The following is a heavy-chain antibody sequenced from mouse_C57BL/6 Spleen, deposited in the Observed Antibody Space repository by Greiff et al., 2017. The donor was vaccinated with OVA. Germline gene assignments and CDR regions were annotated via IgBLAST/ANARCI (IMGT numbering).Heavy chain of an antibody. CDR3: ARLGANSDY. Sequence: VQLQQPGAELVMPGASVKLSCKASGYTFTSYWMHWVKQRPGQGLEWIGEIDPSDSYTNYNQKFKGKSTLTVDKSSSTAYMQLSSLTSEDSAVYYCARLGANSDYWGQGTTLTVSS. CDR2: IDPSDSYT. CDR1: GYTFTSYW. J-gene: IGHJ2*01. D-gene: IGHD3-1*01. V-gene: IGHV1-69*01.